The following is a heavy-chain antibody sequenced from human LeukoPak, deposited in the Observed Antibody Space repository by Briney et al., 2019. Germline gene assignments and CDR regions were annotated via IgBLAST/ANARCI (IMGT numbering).Heavy chain of an antibody. CDR3: AKRRGDQPTTYYYYNYMDV. CDR2: ISGSGGST. Sequence: PGGSLRLSCAASGFTFSSYGMNWVRQSPGKGLEWVSTISGSGGSTYYADSVKGRFTISRDNSKHTLYLQVNSLRADDTAAYYCAKRRGDQPTTYYYYNYMDVWGKGTTVTVSS. J-gene: IGHJ6*03. V-gene: IGHV3-23*01. D-gene: IGHD2-21*02. CDR1: GFTFSSYG.